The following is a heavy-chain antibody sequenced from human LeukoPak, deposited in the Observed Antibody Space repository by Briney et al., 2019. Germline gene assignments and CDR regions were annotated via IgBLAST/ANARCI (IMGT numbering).Heavy chain of an antibody. CDR1: GFTFSSYA. J-gene: IGHJ4*02. CDR2: ISGSGGST. Sequence: GGSMRLSCAASGFTFSSYAMSWVRQAPGKGLEWVSAISGSGGSTYYADSVKGRFTISRDNSKNTLYLQMNSLRAEDTAVYYCAKDVVLRGNYFDYWGQGTLVTVSS. V-gene: IGHV3-23*01. D-gene: IGHD2-21*01. CDR3: AKDVVLRGNYFDY.